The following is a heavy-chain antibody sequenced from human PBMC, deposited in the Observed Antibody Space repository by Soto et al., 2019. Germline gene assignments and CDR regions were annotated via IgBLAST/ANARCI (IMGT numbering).Heavy chain of an antibody. J-gene: IGHJ6*02. D-gene: IGHD1-26*01. CDR2: IYHSGST. CDR1: GGSISSSNW. CDR3: AKVSGSYYYGMDV. Sequence: QVQLQESGPGLVKPSGTLSLTCAVSGGSISSSNWWSWVRQPPGKGLEWIGEIYHSGSTNYNPSLXXRXXISVDKSKNQFSLKLSSVTAADTAVYSCAKVSGSYYYGMDVWGQGTTVTVSS. V-gene: IGHV4-4*02.